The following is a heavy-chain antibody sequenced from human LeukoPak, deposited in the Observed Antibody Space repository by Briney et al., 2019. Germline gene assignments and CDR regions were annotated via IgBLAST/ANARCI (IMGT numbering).Heavy chain of an antibody. CDR2: IYYSGST. J-gene: IGHJ6*03. CDR1: GGSISSYY. Sequence: ASETLSLTCTVSGGSISSYYWSWIRQPPGKGLEWIGYIYYSGSTNYNPSLKSRVTISVDTSKNQFSLKLSSVTAADTAVYYCARGSYSSGWYWNYYYYYMDVWGKGTTVTVSS. CDR3: ARGSYSSGWYWNYYYYYMDV. D-gene: IGHD6-19*01. V-gene: IGHV4-59*12.